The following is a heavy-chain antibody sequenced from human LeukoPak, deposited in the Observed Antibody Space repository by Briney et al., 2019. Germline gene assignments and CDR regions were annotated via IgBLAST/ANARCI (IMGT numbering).Heavy chain of an antibody. CDR3: ARQTPTTDNWFDP. CDR1: GGSISSSSYY. Sequence: SETLSLTCTVSGGSISSSSYYRGWIRQPPGKGLEWIGSIYYSGSTYYNPSLKSRVTISVDTSKNQFSLKLSSVTAADTAVYYCARQTPTTDNWFDPWGQGTLVTVSS. CDR2: IYYSGST. J-gene: IGHJ5*02. V-gene: IGHV4-39*01. D-gene: IGHD4-17*01.